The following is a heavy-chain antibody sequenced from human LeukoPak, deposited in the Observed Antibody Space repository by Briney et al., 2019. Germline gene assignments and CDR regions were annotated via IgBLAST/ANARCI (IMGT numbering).Heavy chain of an antibody. CDR2: INHSGST. CDR3: ARGGSGYYYPNSFDY. CDR1: GGSFSGYY. J-gene: IGHJ4*02. V-gene: IGHV4-34*01. D-gene: IGHD3-22*01. Sequence: PSETLSLTCAVYGGSFSGYYWSWIRQPPGKGLERIGEINHSGSTNYNPSLKSRVTISVDTSKNQFSLKLSSVTAADTAVYYCARGGSGYYYPNSFDYWGQGTLVTVSS.